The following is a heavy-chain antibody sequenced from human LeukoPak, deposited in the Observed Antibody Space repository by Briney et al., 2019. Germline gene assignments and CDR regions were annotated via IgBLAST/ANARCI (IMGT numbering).Heavy chain of an antibody. CDR2: INHSGST. J-gene: IGHJ3*02. CDR1: GGSFSGYY. D-gene: IGHD4-17*01. V-gene: IGHV4-34*01. CDR3: ARVRAAGAFDM. Sequence: SETLSLTCAVYGGSFSGYYWSWIRQPPGKGLEWIGEINHSGSTNYNPSLKSRVTISVDTSKKQFSLKLSSVTAADTAVFYCARVRAAGAFDMWGQGTMVTVSS.